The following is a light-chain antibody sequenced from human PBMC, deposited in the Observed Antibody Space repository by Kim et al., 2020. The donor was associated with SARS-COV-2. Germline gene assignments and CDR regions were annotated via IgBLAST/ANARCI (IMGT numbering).Light chain of an antibody. Sequence: ATINCKSSQSVLYSANNKNYLAWYQQKPGQPPKLLIYWASTRESGVPDRFSGSGSGTDFTLTISSLQAEDVAVYYCQQYYSAPRTFGQGTKVDIK. CDR3: QQYYSAPRT. CDR2: WAS. J-gene: IGKJ1*01. CDR1: QSVLYSANNKNY. V-gene: IGKV4-1*01.